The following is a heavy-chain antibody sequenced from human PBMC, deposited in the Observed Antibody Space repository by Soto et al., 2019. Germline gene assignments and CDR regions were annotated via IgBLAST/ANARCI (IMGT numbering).Heavy chain of an antibody. J-gene: IGHJ6*02. D-gene: IGHD2-15*01. V-gene: IGHV4-31*03. CDR3: ARERRTIGSIRKYGLDV. CDR2: IYVTGGT. Sequence: PSETLSLTCNVSGVSITTGGFYRGWIRHLPGKGLEWIGNIYVTGGTNYHPALKSRVTISRDTSKNQLSLDLSSVTAADTAVYHCARERRTIGSIRKYGLDVWGHGTTVTVSS. CDR1: GVSITTGGFY.